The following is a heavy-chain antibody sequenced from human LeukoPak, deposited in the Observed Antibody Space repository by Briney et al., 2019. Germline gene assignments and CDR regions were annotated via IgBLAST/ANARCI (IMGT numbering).Heavy chain of an antibody. CDR1: GFTVSSNY. CDR2: LYSGRRT. J-gene: IGHJ2*01. D-gene: IGHD5-18*01. CDR3: ARGSGYGVYWYFDL. Sequence: PGGSLRLSCAASGFTVSSNYMSWVPQVPEKGLEWVSVLYSGRRTYYADSVKGRFTISRDGSKNTLYLQMNSLRPEDTAVYFCARGSGYGVYWYFDLWGRGALVTV. V-gene: IGHV3-53*01.